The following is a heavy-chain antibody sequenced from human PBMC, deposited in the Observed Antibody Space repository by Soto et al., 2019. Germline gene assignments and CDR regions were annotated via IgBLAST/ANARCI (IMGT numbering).Heavy chain of an antibody. D-gene: IGHD6-19*01. V-gene: IGHV3-30*18. CDR3: AKDVAGTQSHYYYYGMEV. CDR1: ECTFSSYG. Sequence: PGGSLRLSCASSECTFSSYGMHWVRQSPGKWLEWVAVISYDGSNKYYADSVKGRFTISRDNSKNTLYLQMNSLRAEDTAVYYCAKDVAGTQSHYYYYGMEVWGQATTVIVS. CDR2: ISYDGSNK. J-gene: IGHJ6*01.